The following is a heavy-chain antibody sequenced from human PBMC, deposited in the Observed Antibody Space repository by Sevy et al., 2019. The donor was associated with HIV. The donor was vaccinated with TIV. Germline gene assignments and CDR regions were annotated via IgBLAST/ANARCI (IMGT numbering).Heavy chain of an antibody. J-gene: IGHJ5*02. D-gene: IGHD6-13*01. V-gene: IGHV3-33*01. CDR3: ASARGGSSSGPLDT. CDR1: GFIFSSYG. CDR2: IWYDGSNK. Sequence: GGSLRLSCAASGFIFSSYGMNWVRQAPGKGLEWVAVIWYDGSNKYYADSVKGRFTISRDNSKNMLYLQMNSLRVEDMGACYCASARGGSSSGPLDTWGQGTLVTVSS.